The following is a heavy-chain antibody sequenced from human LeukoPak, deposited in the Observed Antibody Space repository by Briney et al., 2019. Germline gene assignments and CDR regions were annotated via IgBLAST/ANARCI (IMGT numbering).Heavy chain of an antibody. J-gene: IGHJ5*02. CDR1: GFTFSSYW. CDR3: ARLICIAAAGIFWFDP. D-gene: IGHD6-13*01. CDR2: IKQDGSEK. V-gene: IGHV3-7*01. Sequence: AGGSLXLSCAASGFTFSSYWMSWVRQAPGKGLEWVADIKQDGSEKYYVDSVKGGFTISRDKAKNSLYMKMNSLRAEDTAVYYCARLICIAAAGIFWFDPWGQGTLVTVSS.